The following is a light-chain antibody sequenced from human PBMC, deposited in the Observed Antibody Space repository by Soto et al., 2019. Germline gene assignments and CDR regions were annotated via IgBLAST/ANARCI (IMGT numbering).Light chain of an antibody. V-gene: IGLV2-23*03. CDR2: EGT. J-gene: IGLJ1*01. CDR1: SXDVVTYNL. CDR3: YSFAGSTTFSYV. Sequence: QSVLTQPASVSGSPGQSISISCTGTSXDVVTYNLVSWYQQHPGKAPTVLIYEGTKRPSGVSNRFSGSKSGNTASLTISGLQTEDEADYYCYSFAGSTTFSYVFGPGTKVTVL.